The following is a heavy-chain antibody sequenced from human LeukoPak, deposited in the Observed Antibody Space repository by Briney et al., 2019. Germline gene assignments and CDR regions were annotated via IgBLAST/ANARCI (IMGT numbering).Heavy chain of an antibody. J-gene: IGHJ5*02. CDR2: MNPINGNT. Sequence: ASVKVSCKASGFTLTNYDINWVRQAPGQGPEWMGWMNPINGNTGYARKFQGRVTMTRDTSISTAYMELRSLTSEDTAIYYCVRDGEGVAISVNFWFDPWGQGTLVTVSS. V-gene: IGHV1-8*01. D-gene: IGHD3-10*01. CDR1: GFTLTNYD. CDR3: VRDGEGVAISVNFWFDP.